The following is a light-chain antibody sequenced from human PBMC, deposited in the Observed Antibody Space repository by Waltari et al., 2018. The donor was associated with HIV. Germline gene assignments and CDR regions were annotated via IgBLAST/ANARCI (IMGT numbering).Light chain of an antibody. V-gene: IGLV1-51*01. Sequence: QSVLTQPPSVSAAPRQKVTISCSGSSSNIATNFVSRSQQLPGTAPRLLIFDNDKRPSGIPDRFSGSTSGTSATLGIAGLQTGDEADYYCGTWDNRLSVVVFGGGTKLTVL. CDR3: GTWDNRLSVVV. J-gene: IGLJ2*01. CDR2: DND. CDR1: SSNIATNF.